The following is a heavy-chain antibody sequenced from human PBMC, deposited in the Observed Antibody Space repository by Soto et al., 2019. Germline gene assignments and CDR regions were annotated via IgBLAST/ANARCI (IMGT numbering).Heavy chain of an antibody. CDR1: GGSSSSGGYS. V-gene: IGHV4-30-2*01. D-gene: IGHD4-17*01. CDR2: IYHSGST. Sequence: SEILSLTCAVSGGSSSSGGYSCNWIRQPPGKGLEWIGYIYHSGSTYYNPSLKSRVTISVDRSKNQFSLKLSSVTAADTAVYYCARGVTTVTTFDYWGQGTLVTVSS. J-gene: IGHJ4*02. CDR3: ARGVTTVTTFDY.